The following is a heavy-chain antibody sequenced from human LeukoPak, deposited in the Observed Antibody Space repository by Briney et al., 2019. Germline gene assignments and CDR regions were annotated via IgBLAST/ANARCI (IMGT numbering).Heavy chain of an antibody. CDR1: GFTFSSYS. Sequence: GGSLRLSCAASGFTFSSYSMNWVRQAPGKGLEWVSSISSSSSYIHSADSVRGRFTISRDHAKHSLSLQMNSLRAEDTAVYYCARDEWGDAFDIWGQGTMVTV. D-gene: IGHD1-26*01. V-gene: IGHV3-21*01. J-gene: IGHJ3*02. CDR2: ISSSSSYI. CDR3: ARDEWGDAFDI.